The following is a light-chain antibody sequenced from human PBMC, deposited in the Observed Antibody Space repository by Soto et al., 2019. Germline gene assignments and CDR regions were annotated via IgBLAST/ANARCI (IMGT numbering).Light chain of an antibody. CDR1: QSINSN. Sequence: IVMTQSPATLSVSPGERATLSCRASQSINSNLAWYQQKPGQAPRLLMFRASIRATGFPARFSGSGSGTDFNITISSLQSEDSAVYYCQHYGRSPIYTFGPGTNVDFK. CDR3: QHYGRSPIYT. J-gene: IGKJ3*01. V-gene: IGKV3-15*01. CDR2: RAS.